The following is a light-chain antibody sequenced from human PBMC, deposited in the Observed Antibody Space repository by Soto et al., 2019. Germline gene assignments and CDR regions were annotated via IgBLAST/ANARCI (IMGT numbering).Light chain of an antibody. V-gene: IGLV6-57*02. CDR3: QSYGDNNQV. J-gene: IGLJ3*02. CDR2: EDN. CDR1: SGSIASND. Sequence: NFMLTQPHSVSESPRKTVTISCTGSSGSIASNDVQGFQQRPGSAPTTVIYEDNKRPSGGPDRFSGSIDSSSNSASLTISGLKTEDEADYYCQSYGDNNQVFGGGTKLTVL.